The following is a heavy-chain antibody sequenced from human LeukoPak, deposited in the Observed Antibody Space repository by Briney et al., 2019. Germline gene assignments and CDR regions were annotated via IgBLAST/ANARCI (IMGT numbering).Heavy chain of an antibody. Sequence: GGSLRLSCAASGFSFSSYAMSWVRQAPGKGLEWVSAISGSGGSTYYADSVKGRFTISRDNSKNTLYLQMNSLRTEDTAVYYCAKALQVPSSGYYTRYYYFDYWGQGTLVTVSS. CDR1: GFSFSSYA. CDR3: AKALQVPSSGYYTRYYYFDY. CDR2: ISGSGGST. J-gene: IGHJ4*02. V-gene: IGHV3-23*01. D-gene: IGHD3-22*01.